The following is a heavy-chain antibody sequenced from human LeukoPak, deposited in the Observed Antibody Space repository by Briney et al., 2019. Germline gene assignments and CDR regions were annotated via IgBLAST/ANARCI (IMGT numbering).Heavy chain of an antibody. CDR1: GGSISSYY. V-gene: IGHV4-59*01. CDR2: IYYSGST. D-gene: IGHD6-13*01. Sequence: SSETLSLTCTVSGGSISSYYWSWIRQPPGQGLEWIGYIYYSGSTNYNPSLKSRVTISVDTSKNQFSLKLSSVTAADTAVYYCARGPPTLRQQLTLWYYFDYWGQGTLVTVSS. J-gene: IGHJ4*02. CDR3: ARGPPTLRQQLTLWYYFDY.